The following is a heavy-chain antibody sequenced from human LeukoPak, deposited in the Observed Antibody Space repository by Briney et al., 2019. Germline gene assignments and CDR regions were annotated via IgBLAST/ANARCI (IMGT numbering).Heavy chain of an antibody. V-gene: IGHV4-34*01. CDR3: ARDSSADAFDI. CDR1: GGSFSGYY. D-gene: IGHD2-15*01. J-gene: IGHJ3*02. CDR2: INHSGST. Sequence: SETLSLTCAVYGGSFSGYYWSWIRQPPGKGLEWIGEINHSGSTNHNPSLKSRVTISVDTSKSQFSLKLSYVTAADTAVYYCARDSSADAFDIWGQGTMVAVSS.